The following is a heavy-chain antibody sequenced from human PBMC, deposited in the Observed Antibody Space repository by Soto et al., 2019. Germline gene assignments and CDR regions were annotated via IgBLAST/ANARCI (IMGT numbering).Heavy chain of an antibody. Sequence: TLSLTCTVSGASISGFYWSWIRKSSGKGLEWIGRIYATGTTDYNPSLKSRVMMSVDTSKKQFSLKLRSVTAADTAVYYCVRDGTKTLRDWFDPWGQGISVTVSS. J-gene: IGHJ5*02. CDR1: GASISGFY. CDR2: IYATGTT. CDR3: VRDGTKTLRDWFDP. D-gene: IGHD1-1*01. V-gene: IGHV4-4*07.